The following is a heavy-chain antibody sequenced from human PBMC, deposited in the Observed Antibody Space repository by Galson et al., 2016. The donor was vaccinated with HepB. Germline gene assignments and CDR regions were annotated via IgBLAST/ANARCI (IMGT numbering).Heavy chain of an antibody. CDR3: PKVDAGWTYDY. D-gene: IGHD3/OR15-3a*01. V-gene: IGHV3-23*01. CDR2: ISGRGVDT. J-gene: IGHJ4*02. Sequence: SLRLSCAASGFTFTYYAMTWVRQAPGKGLEWVSGISGRGVDTHYADSVKGRFSISRDNSKNTLYLQLNNLRAEDTAVYYCPKVDAGWTYDYWGQGTLVTVSS. CDR1: GFTFTYYA.